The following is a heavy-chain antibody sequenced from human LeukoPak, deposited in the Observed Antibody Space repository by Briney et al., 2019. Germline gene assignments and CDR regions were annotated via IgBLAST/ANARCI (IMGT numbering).Heavy chain of an antibody. J-gene: IGHJ3*02. Sequence: PGRSLRLSCAASGFTFSSYSMHWVRQAPGKGLEWVAGISYDGSNKYYPASMKGRFTISRDNSKNALYLQMHSLRAEDTDVYYCPRVLLGNYYDSSGYYPDAFDIWGQGTMVTVS. CDR1: GFTFSSYS. CDR3: PRVLLGNYYDSSGYYPDAFDI. V-gene: IGHV3-30-3*01. D-gene: IGHD3-22*01. CDR2: ISYDGSNK.